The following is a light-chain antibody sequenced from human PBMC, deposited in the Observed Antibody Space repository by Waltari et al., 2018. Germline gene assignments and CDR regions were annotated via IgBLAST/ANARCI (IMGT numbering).Light chain of an antibody. CDR1: QSVSSN. CDR2: GAS. J-gene: IGKJ1*01. CDR3: QQYNKWPPWA. V-gene: IGKV3-15*01. Sequence: EIVMTQSPATLSVSPGERATLSCRASQSVSSNLAWYQQKPGQAPRLLIYGASTRATGIPGRFSGSGSGTDFTLTISSLQSEDVALYFCQQYNKWPPWAFGQGTKVEIK.